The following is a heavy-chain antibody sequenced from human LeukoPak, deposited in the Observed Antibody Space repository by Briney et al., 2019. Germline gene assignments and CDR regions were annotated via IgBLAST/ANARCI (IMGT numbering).Heavy chain of an antibody. D-gene: IGHD3-22*01. CDR1: GFTVSSNY. CDR3: ARWYYDSSGYDAFDI. Sequence: PGGSLRLSCAASGFTVSSNYMSWVRQAPGKGLEWVSVIYSGGSTYYADSVKGRFTISRDNSKNTLYLRMNSLRAEDTAVYYCARWYYDSSGYDAFDIWGQGTMVTVSS. CDR2: IYSGGST. J-gene: IGHJ3*02. V-gene: IGHV3-53*01.